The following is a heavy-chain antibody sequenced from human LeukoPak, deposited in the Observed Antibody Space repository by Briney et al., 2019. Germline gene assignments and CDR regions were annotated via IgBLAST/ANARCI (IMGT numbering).Heavy chain of an antibody. V-gene: IGHV4-31*03. Sequence: PPQTLSLTCTVSGGSISSGGYYWSWIRQHPGKGLEWIGYIYYSGSTYYNPSLKSRVTISVDTSKNQFSLKLSSVTAADTAVYYCARDGGLGTKEYYYYGMDVWGQGTTVTVSS. CDR3: ARDGGLGTKEYYYYGMDV. CDR2: IYYSGST. CDR1: GGSISSGGYY. J-gene: IGHJ6*02. D-gene: IGHD7-27*01.